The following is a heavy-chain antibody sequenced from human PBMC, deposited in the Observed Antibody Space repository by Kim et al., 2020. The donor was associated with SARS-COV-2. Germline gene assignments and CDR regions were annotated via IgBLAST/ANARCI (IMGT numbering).Heavy chain of an antibody. CDR2: IIPIFGTA. Sequence: SVKVSCKASGGTFSSYAISWVRQAPGQGLEWMGGIIPIFGTANYAQKFQGRVTITADESTSTAYMELSSLRSEDTAVYYCARDRIAAGPGVSWFDPWGQGTLVTVSS. CDR1: GGTFSSYA. CDR3: ARDRIAAGPGVSWFDP. D-gene: IGHD6-13*01. J-gene: IGHJ5*02. V-gene: IGHV1-69*13.